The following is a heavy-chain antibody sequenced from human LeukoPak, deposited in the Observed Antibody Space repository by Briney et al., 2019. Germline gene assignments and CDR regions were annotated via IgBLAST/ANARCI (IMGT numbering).Heavy chain of an antibody. J-gene: IGHJ5*02. D-gene: IGHD5-12*01. CDR1: GFPFSSYG. CDR2: IWYDGSNK. Sequence: GESLRLSCAASGFPFSSYGMHWVRQAPGKGLEWVAVIWYDGSNKYYADSVKGRFTISRDNSKNTLYLQMNSLRAEDTAVYYCAKDLSGPASNWFDPWGQGTLVTVSS. V-gene: IGHV3-33*06. CDR3: AKDLSGPASNWFDP.